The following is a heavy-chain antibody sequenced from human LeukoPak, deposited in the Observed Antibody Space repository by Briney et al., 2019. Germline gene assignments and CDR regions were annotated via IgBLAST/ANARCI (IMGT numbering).Heavy chain of an antibody. D-gene: IGHD3-3*01. V-gene: IGHV3-21*01. Sequence: GGSLRLSCAASGFTFSSYSMNWVRQAPGKGLEWVSSISSSSSYIYYADSVKGRFTISRDNAKNSLYLQMNSLRAEDTAVYYCARDRREIFGVVIGSYFDYWGQGTLVTVSS. CDR1: GFTFSSYS. CDR3: ARDRREIFGVVIGSYFDY. J-gene: IGHJ4*02. CDR2: ISSSSSYI.